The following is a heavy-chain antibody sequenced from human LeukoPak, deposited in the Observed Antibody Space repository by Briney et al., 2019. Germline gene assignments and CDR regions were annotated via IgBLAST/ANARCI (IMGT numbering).Heavy chain of an antibody. V-gene: IGHV3-15*01. CDR1: GITFRNYW. Sequence: PGGSLRLSCVASGITFRNYWMSWIRQAPGKGLEWVARIKSKDDGETIDYNAPVKGRFTISRDDPKNTLYLEMNSMKNEDTAMYYCTVRSSIWSQGTLVTVSS. J-gene: IGHJ4*02. CDR2: IKSKDDGETI. CDR3: TVRSSI. D-gene: IGHD6-13*01.